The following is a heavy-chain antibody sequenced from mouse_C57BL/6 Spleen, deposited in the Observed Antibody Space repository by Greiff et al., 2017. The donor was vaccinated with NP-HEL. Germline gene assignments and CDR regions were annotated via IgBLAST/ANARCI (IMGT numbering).Heavy chain of an antibody. CDR1: GYTFTDYY. Sequence: VQLQQSGPELVKPGASVKISCKASGYTFTDYYMNWVKQSHGKSLEWIGDINPNNGGTSYNQKFKGKATLTVDKSSSTAYMELRSLTSEDSAVYYCARSRYGSSSWFAYWGQGTLVTVSA. CDR3: ARSRYGSSSWFAY. J-gene: IGHJ3*01. V-gene: IGHV1-26*01. CDR2: INPNNGGT. D-gene: IGHD1-1*01.